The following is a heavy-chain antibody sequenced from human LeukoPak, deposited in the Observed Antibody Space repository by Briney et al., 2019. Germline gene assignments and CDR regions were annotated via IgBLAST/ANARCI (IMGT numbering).Heavy chain of an antibody. CDR2: ISGSGGST. CDR1: GFTFSSYA. J-gene: IGHJ5*02. V-gene: IGHV3-23*01. CDR3: AKSATKYQLQRNWFDP. Sequence: GGSLRLSCAASGFTFSSYAMSWVRQAPGKGLEWVSAISGSGGSTYYADSVRGRFTISRDNSKNTLYLQMNSLRAEDTAVYYCAKSATKYQLQRNWFDPWGQGTLVTVPS. D-gene: IGHD2-2*01.